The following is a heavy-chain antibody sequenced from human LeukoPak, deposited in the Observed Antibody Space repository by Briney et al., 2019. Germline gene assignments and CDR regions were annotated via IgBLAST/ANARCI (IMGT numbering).Heavy chain of an antibody. CDR1: GGSISSYY. J-gene: IGHJ5*02. CDR2: IYYSGST. V-gene: IGHV4-59*01. D-gene: IGHD6-13*01. CDR3: ARDQYSSSWYWFDP. Sequence: PSETLSLTCTVSGGSISSYYWSWIRQPPGKGLEWIGDIYYSGSTNYNPSLKSRVTISIDTSKNQFSLKLSSVTAADTAVYYCARDQYSSSWYWFDPWGQGTLVTVSS.